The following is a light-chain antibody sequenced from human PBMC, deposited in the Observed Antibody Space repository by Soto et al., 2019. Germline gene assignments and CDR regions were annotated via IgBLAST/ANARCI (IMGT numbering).Light chain of an antibody. CDR2: AAS. V-gene: IGKV1-8*01. Sequence: AIRMTQSPSSLSASTGDRVTITCRASQGISSYLAWYQQKPGKAPKLLIYAASTLQSGVPSRFSGSGSGTDVTLTISCLQSEDFATYYCQQYYSYPPHFGQGTKLEIK. CDR1: QGISSY. CDR3: QQYYSYPPH. J-gene: IGKJ2*01.